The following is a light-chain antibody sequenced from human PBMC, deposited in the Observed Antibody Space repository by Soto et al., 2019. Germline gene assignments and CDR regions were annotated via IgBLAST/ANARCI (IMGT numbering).Light chain of an antibody. CDR3: SSYISSSTLYV. Sequence: QSAPTQPASVSGSPGQSITISCTGTSSDIGRYIYVSWYQQHPGKVPQLIIYEVSNRPSGVSSRFSGSKSGNTASLTISGLQAEDEADYYCSSYISSSTLYVFGTGTKVTVL. J-gene: IGLJ1*01. V-gene: IGLV2-14*01. CDR1: SSDIGRYIY. CDR2: EVS.